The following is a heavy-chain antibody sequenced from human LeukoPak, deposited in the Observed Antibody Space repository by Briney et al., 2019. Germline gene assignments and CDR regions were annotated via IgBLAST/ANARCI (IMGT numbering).Heavy chain of an antibody. Sequence: SETLSLTCTVSGGSISSSSYYWGWIRQPPGKGLEWIGYIYYSGSTNYNPSLKSRVTISVDTSMSQFSLKLSSVTAADTAVYYCARANPYDILTGYYRVIDYWGQGTLVTVSS. D-gene: IGHD3-9*01. CDR2: IYYSGST. CDR1: GGSISSSSYY. V-gene: IGHV4-61*05. J-gene: IGHJ4*02. CDR3: ARANPYDILTGYYRVIDY.